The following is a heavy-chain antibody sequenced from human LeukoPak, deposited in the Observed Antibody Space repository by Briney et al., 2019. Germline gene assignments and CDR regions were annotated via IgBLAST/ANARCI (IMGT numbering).Heavy chain of an antibody. D-gene: IGHD2-2*01. V-gene: IGHV3-23*01. CDR2: ISGSGGST. Sequence: GGSLRLSCAASGFTFSSYAMSWVRQAPGKGLEWVSAISGSGGSTYYADSVKGRFTISRDNSKNTLYLQMNSLRAEDTAVYYCAKGGLPYCSSTSCYAFDIWGQGTMVTVSS. CDR1: GFTFSSYA. J-gene: IGHJ3*02. CDR3: AKGGLPYCSSTSCYAFDI.